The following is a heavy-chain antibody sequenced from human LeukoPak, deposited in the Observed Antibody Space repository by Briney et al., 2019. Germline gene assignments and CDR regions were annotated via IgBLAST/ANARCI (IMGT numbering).Heavy chain of an antibody. J-gene: IGHJ4*02. Sequence: ETLSLTCTVSGGSISSSTYYWGWVRQAPGKGLVWVSRINSDGSSISYADSVKGRFTISRDNAKNTLHLQMNSLRAEDTAVYYCARGGYYDSSGYSDYWGQGTLVTVSS. CDR3: ARGGYYDSSGYSDY. CDR1: GGSISSSTYY. CDR2: INSDGSSI. V-gene: IGHV3-74*01. D-gene: IGHD3-22*01.